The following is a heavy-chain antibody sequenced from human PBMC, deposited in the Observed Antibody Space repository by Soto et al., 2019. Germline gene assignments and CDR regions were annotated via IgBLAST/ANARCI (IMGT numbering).Heavy chain of an antibody. J-gene: IGHJ6*02. CDR2: IFSNDEK. D-gene: IGHD2-15*01. CDR1: GFSLSNARMG. CDR3: AREVRRKIVLVVYYYGMDV. Sequence: QVTLKESGPVLVKPTETLTLTCTVSGFSLSNARMGVSWIRQPPGKALEWLAHIFSNDEKSYSTSLKSRLTISKHTSKSQVVLTMTNMDPVDTATYYCAREVRRKIVLVVYYYGMDVWGQGTTVTVSS. V-gene: IGHV2-26*01.